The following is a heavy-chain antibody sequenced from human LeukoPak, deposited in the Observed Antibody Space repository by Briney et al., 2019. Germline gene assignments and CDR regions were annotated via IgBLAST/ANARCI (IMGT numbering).Heavy chain of an antibody. CDR1: GGSISSSSYY. J-gene: IGHJ4*02. CDR3: AGHGDSDGNFDY. CDR2: IYYSGVT. D-gene: IGHD4-17*01. V-gene: IGHV4-39*01. Sequence: MASETLSLTCTVSGGSISSSSYYWAWIRQPPGKGLEWIGSIYYSGVTYYTPSLKSRATISVDTSKSQFSLRLSSVTAADTAMYYCAGHGDSDGNFDYWGQGTLVTVSS.